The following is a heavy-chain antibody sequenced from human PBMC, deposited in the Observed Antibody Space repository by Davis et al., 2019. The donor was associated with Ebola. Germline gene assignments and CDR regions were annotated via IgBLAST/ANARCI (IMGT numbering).Heavy chain of an antibody. CDR3: RARLDY. V-gene: IGHV3-53*01. Sequence: GESLKISCAASGFTVSSNYTSWLRQAPGKGLEWFSGIYSGGSTYYADSVKGRFTISRDNSENTLYLQMTSLRVEDTAVYYCRARLDYWGQGTLVTVSS. J-gene: IGHJ4*02. CDR1: GFTVSSNY. CDR2: IYSGGST.